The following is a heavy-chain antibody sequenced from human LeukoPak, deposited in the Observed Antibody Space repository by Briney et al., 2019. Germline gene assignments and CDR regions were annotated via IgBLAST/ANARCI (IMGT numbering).Heavy chain of an antibody. J-gene: IGHJ4*02. CDR2: IYSGGST. D-gene: IGHD1-1*01. V-gene: IGHV3-53*01. CDR1: GFTVSSNY. CDR3: ARSSLDHFDY. Sequence: PGGSLRLSCAASGFTVSSNYMSWVRQAPGKGLEWVSVIYSGGSTYYADSVKGRFTISRDNSKDTLYLQMNSLRAEDTAVYYCARSSLDHFDYWGQGTLVTVSS.